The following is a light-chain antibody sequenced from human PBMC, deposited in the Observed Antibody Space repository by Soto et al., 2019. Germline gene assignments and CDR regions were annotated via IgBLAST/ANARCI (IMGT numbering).Light chain of an antibody. Sequence: ENVLTQSPGTLSLSPGERATLSCRASQSVSSNYLAWYQQKPGQAPRLLVYGASSRATGIPARFSGSGSGTDFTLTISSLEPEDFAVYYCQQRSSWPFTFGPGTKVDIK. CDR3: QQRSSWPFT. V-gene: IGKV3D-20*02. CDR1: QSVSSNY. CDR2: GAS. J-gene: IGKJ3*01.